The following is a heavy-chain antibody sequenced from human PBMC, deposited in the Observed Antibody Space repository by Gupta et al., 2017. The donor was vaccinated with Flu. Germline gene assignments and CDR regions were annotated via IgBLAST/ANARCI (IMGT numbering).Heavy chain of an antibody. V-gene: IGHV4-59*02. J-gene: IGHJ4*02. CDR1: GGSVSRYY. CDR2: VYYTGIT. Sequence: QVQLQEAGQGPVKPSETLSLTCNVSGGSVSRYYWSWIRQPPGKGLEWIAYVYYTGITNYSPSLKSRVTISLDTSNNQFSLNLTSVTAADTAMYYCARRVLGWGKEGYYFDYWGQGALVAVSS. D-gene: IGHD7-27*01. CDR3: ARRVLGWGKEGYYFDY.